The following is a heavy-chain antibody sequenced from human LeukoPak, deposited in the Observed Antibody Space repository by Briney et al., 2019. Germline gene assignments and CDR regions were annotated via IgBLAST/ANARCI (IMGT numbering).Heavy chain of an antibody. CDR2: IYHSGRT. V-gene: IGHV4-38-2*02. CDR3: ARRRIVATIDY. J-gene: IGHJ4*02. D-gene: IGHD5-12*01. Sequence: PSETLSLTCTVSGYSISSGYYWGWIRQPPGKGLEWIGSIYHSGRTFYNPSLKSRVTISVDTSKNQFSLKLSSVTAADTAVYYCARRRIVATIDYWGQGTLVTVSS. CDR1: GYSISSGYY.